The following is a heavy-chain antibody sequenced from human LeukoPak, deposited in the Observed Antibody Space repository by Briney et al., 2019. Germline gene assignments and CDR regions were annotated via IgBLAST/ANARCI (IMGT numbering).Heavy chain of an antibody. D-gene: IGHD3-10*01. CDR3: ARVGELLLWFGVEDS. V-gene: IGHV3-30*04. CDR2: ISHDGSNK. CDR1: GFTFSSYA. J-gene: IGHJ4*02. Sequence: GRSLRLSCAASGFTFSSYAMHWVRQAPGKGLEWVAVISHDGSNKYYADSVKGRFTISRDNSKNTLYLQMNSLRAEDTAVYYCARVGELLLWFGVEDSWGQGTLVTVSS.